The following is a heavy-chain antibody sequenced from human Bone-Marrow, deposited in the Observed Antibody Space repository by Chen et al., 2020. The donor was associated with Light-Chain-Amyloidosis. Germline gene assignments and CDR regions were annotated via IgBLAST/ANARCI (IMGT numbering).Heavy chain of an antibody. CDR3: ARRRYGYNFDY. V-gene: IGHV5-51*01. Sequence: EVQLEQSGPEVKKPGESMKISCKGSGYNFPNYWIGWVRQMPGKGLEWMGVIYPDDSDARYSPSFEGQVTISADKSITTAYLQWRSLKASDTAMYYCARRRYGYNFDYWGQGTLVTVSS. D-gene: IGHD5-12*01. CDR2: IYPDDSDA. J-gene: IGHJ4*02. CDR1: GYNFPNYW.